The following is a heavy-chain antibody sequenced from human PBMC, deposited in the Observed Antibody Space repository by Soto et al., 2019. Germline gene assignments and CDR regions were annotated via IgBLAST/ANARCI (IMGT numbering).Heavy chain of an antibody. Sequence: EVQLVESGGGLVLRGGSLRLSCITSGLTFSNYWMHWVRQAPGKGLVWVSRISTDGSSTDYADSVKGRFTISRDNAKNTLYLQMNSLRAEDTAVYYCARDTFGLHYWGQGTLVTVSS. J-gene: IGHJ4*02. D-gene: IGHD3-16*01. CDR3: ARDTFGLHY. V-gene: IGHV3-74*01. CDR1: GLTFSNYW. CDR2: ISTDGSST.